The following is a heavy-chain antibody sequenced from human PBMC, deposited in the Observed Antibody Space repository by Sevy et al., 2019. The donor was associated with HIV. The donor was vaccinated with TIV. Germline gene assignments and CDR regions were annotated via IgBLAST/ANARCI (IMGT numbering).Heavy chain of an antibody. J-gene: IGHJ4*01. D-gene: IGHD3-3*01. CDR1: GFTFDDYT. CDR3: AKDMGSPHLEWLPYFDY. Sequence: GGSLRLSCAAAGFTFDDYTMHWVRQAPGKGLEWVSLISWDGGSTYYADSVKGRFTISRDNSKNSLYLQMNSLRTEDTALYYCAKDMGSPHLEWLPYFDYWGHGTLVTVSS. CDR2: ISWDGGST. V-gene: IGHV3-43*01.